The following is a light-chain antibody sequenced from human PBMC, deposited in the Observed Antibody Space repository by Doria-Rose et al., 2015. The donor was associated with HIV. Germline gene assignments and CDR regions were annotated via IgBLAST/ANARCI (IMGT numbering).Light chain of an antibody. V-gene: IGKV1-NL1*01. J-gene: IGKJ2*01. CDR3: QQYYTTPMYT. CDR2: GAS. Sequence: TTPPSPLSASVGDRVTITCRASQDISNSLAWYQQIPGKAPKLLVYGASRLETGVPSSFSGSGSWTDYTLTISSLQPEDFATYYCQQYYTTPMYTFGQGTKLEIK. CDR1: QDISNS.